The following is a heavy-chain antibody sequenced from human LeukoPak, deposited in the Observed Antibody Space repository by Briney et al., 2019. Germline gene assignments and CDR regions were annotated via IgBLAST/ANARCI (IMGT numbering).Heavy chain of an antibody. CDR2: IIPLFGTP. CDR1: GGTLSSYV. J-gene: IGHJ4*02. CDR3: ASLPETYSSGLYTVDY. D-gene: IGHD6-19*01. V-gene: IGHV1-69*01. Sequence: SVKVSCMASGGTLSSYVINWVRQAPGQGLEWMGGIIPLFGTPNYAQRFQGRLTITADESTNTVYMELSSLRFDDTAVYYCASLPETYSSGLYTVDYWGQGTLLTVSS.